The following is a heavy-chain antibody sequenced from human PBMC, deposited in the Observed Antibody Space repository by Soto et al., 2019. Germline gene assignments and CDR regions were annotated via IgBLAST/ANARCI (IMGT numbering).Heavy chain of an antibody. CDR1: NASISSSNW. CDR2: IYHTGRT. J-gene: IGHJ3*02. Sequence: QVQLQESGPSLVKPSGTLSLTCVITNASISSSNWWSWVRQAPGEGLEWIGEIYHTGRTNYAPSLKSRVTMSIAKSHNRFSLRLTYLTGADTAVYYCVRDEAHYDILTGSSLGKAFDIWGQGTMVTVSS. D-gene: IGHD3-9*01. V-gene: IGHV4-4*02. CDR3: VRDEAHYDILTGSSLGKAFDI.